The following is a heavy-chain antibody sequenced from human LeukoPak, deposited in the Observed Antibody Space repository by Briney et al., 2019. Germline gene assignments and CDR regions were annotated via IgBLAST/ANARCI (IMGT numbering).Heavy chain of an antibody. CDR1: GFTFSSYW. D-gene: IGHD3-3*01. Sequence: GGSLRLSCAASGFTFSSYWMSWVRQAPGKGLEWVANIKQDGSEKYYVDSVKGRFTISRDNAKNSLYLQMNSLRAEDTAVYYCARDLRPYYDFWRGYSGVDYWGQGTLVTVSS. CDR2: IKQDGSEK. V-gene: IGHV3-7*01. J-gene: IGHJ4*02. CDR3: ARDLRPYYDFWRGYSGVDY.